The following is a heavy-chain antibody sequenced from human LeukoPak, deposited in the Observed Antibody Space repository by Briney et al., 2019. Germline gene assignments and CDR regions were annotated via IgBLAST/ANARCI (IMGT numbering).Heavy chain of an antibody. J-gene: IGHJ4*02. CDR3: AKDMYYYDSSGYFFDY. V-gene: IGHV3-30*18. CDR1: GFTFSSYG. D-gene: IGHD3-22*01. CDR2: ISYDGSNK. Sequence: GRSLRLSCAASGFTFSSYGMHWVRQAPGKGLEWVAVISYDGSNKYYADSVKGRFTISRDNSKNTLYLQMDSLRAEDMAVYYCAKDMYYYDSSGYFFDYWGQGTLVTVSS.